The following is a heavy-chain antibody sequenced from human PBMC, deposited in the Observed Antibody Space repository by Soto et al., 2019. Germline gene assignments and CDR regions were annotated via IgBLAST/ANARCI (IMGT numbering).Heavy chain of an antibody. V-gene: IGHV3-21*01. J-gene: IGHJ4*02. CDR2: ISSSAVYI. Sequence: EVQLVESGGGTVRPGGPLNSPFPASGSNLITYSLVWVGQAPGKGLGGVHSISSSAVYIDYPDSVKGRFTISRDNANNSLYLQMNSMRAEDTATYHCVRDGLDYYDTERLYFDNWGQGTLVTVSS. CDR3: VRDGLDYYDTERLYFDN. D-gene: IGHD3-22*01. CDR1: GSNLITYS.